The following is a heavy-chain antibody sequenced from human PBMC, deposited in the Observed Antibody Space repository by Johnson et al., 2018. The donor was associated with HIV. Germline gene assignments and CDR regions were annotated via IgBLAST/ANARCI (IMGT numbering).Heavy chain of an antibody. J-gene: IGHJ3*02. CDR2: ISYDGSNK. CDR3: AKVAVATAAGGVGLNS. D-gene: IGHD6-13*01. V-gene: IGHV3-30*04. Sequence: QVQLVESGGGVVQPGRSLRLSCAASGFTFSSYTIHWVRQAPGKGLEWVAVISYDGSNKYYADSVKGRFTISRDLSKNTLFLQMNSLRADDTAVYYCAKVAVATAAGGVGLNSWGPGTMVTVSS. CDR1: GFTFSSYT.